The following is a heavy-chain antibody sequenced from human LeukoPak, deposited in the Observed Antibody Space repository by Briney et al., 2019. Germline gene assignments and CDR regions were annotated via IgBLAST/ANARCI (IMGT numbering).Heavy chain of an antibody. CDR2: IWYDGSNK. J-gene: IGHJ4*02. D-gene: IGHD2-15*01. Sequence: GGSLRLSCAASGFTFSSYGMHGVRQAPGKGLEWVAVIWYDGSNKYYADSVKGRFTISRDNSKNTLYLQMNSLRAEDTAVYYCGRDHPRLILAGVPTPGWRVPGGQGPLVTVSS. CDR1: GFTFSSYG. CDR3: GRDHPRLILAGVPTPGWRVP. V-gene: IGHV3-33*01.